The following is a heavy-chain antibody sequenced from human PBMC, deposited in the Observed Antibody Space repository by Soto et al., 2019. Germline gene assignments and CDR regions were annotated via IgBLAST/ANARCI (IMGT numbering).Heavy chain of an antibody. Sequence: EVHLVESGGDLVQPGGSLRLSCAASGFTFSGHYIAWVRQAPGKGLEWVGHVRDKANSYSTEYAAYVKGRFTISRDDSKYSLFLQMNSLQTEDTAVYYCTRAPDDYGHTYLDYWGQGTLVTVSS. CDR1: GFTFSGHY. J-gene: IGHJ4*02. CDR2: VRDKANSYST. CDR3: TRAPDDYGHTYLDY. D-gene: IGHD4-17*01. V-gene: IGHV3-72*01.